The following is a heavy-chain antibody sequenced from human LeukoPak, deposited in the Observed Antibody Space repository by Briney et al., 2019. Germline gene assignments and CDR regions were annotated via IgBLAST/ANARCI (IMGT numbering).Heavy chain of an antibody. CDR2: IYHSGNT. J-gene: IGHJ4*02. D-gene: IGHD1-26*01. CDR1: GDSISSSNW. CDR3: ARVGALGGHDF. V-gene: IGHV4-4*02. Sequence: SETLSLTCTVSGDSISSSNWWSWVRQPPGKGLEWIGEIYHSGNTNYNPPLKSRVTISLDKSKNQFSLKLNSVTAADTAVYYCARVGALGGHDFWGQGSLVTVSS.